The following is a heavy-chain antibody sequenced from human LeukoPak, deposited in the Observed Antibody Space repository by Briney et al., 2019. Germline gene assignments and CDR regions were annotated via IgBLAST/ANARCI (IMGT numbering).Heavy chain of an antibody. D-gene: IGHD6-19*01. Sequence: GGSLRLSCAASGFTFIPYEMNWVRQAPGKGLEWVSYISGTGRTVYYADSVKGRFTISRDNAKRSLYLQMNSLRAEDTAVYYRASQGIAVAATLDYRGQGTLVTVSS. CDR3: ASQGIAVAATLDY. V-gene: IGHV3-48*03. CDR2: ISGTGRTV. CDR1: GFTFIPYE. J-gene: IGHJ4*02.